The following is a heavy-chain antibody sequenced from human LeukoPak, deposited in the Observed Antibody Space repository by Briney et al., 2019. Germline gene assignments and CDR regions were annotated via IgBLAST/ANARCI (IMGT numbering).Heavy chain of an antibody. CDR2: ISGSGFNT. CDR1: GFTFNNYG. V-gene: IGHV3-23*01. Sequence: GGSLRLSCAVSGFTFNNYGMSWVRQAPGKGLEWVSAISGSGFNTYYADSVKGRFTISRDNSKNTLYLQMNSLRAEDTAVYYCAKEYGDYIRVSLDYWGQGTLVTVSS. D-gene: IGHD4-17*01. J-gene: IGHJ4*02. CDR3: AKEYGDYIRVSLDY.